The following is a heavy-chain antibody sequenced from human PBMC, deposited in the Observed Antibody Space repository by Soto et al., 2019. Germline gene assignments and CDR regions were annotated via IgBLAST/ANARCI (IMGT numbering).Heavy chain of an antibody. V-gene: IGHV3-66*01. J-gene: IGHJ3*02. CDR3: AREPRYCRGGSCSITGDAYDI. CDR1: GFIVSDTY. CDR2: ISNRGDT. D-gene: IGHD2-15*01. Sequence: GGSLRLSCTASGFIVSDTYVNWVRQAPGKGLEWVSVISNRGDTHYADSVRGRFSLSRDISDNTLHLQMNNLRVEDTAVYYCAREPRYCRGGSCSITGDAYDIRGQGTMVTVSS.